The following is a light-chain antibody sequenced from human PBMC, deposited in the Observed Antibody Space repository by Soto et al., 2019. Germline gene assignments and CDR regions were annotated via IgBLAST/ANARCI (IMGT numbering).Light chain of an antibody. CDR3: SSYTSSSTLSV. CDR1: SSDVGGYNY. Sequence: QSVLTQPASVSGSPGQSITISCTGTSSDVGGYNYVSWYQQHPGKAPKPMIYDVSNRPSGVSNRFSGSKSGNTASLTISGLQAEDEAYYYCSSYTSSSTLSVFGTGPKVTV. V-gene: IGLV2-14*01. CDR2: DVS. J-gene: IGLJ1*01.